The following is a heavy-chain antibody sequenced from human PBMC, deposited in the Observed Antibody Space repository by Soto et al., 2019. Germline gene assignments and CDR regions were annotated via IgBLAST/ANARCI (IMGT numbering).Heavy chain of an antibody. Sequence: SETLSLTCTVSGHSMSNTDYFWGWIRQTPWSDLQWIGSLFYSGSTNYNPSLKSRVTISVDTSKNQFSLKLSSVTAADTAVYYCARRYSSSFDYWGQGTLVTVSS. D-gene: IGHD6-13*01. CDR3: ARRYSSSFDY. CDR2: LFYSGST. CDR1: GHSMSNTDYF. V-gene: IGHV4-39*07. J-gene: IGHJ4*02.